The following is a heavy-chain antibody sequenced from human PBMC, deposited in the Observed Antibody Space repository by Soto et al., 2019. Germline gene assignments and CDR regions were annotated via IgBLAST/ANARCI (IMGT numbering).Heavy chain of an antibody. CDR2: FDPEDGET. D-gene: IGHD1-1*01. CDR1: GYTLTELS. CDR3: ATDSRYANWNFDY. V-gene: IGHV1-24*01. Sequence: ASVKVSCKVSGYTLTELSMHWLRQSPGKGLEWMGGFDPEDGETIYAQKFQGRVTMTEDTSTDTAYMELSSLRSEDTAVYYCATDSRYANWNFDYWGQGTLVTVSS. J-gene: IGHJ4*02.